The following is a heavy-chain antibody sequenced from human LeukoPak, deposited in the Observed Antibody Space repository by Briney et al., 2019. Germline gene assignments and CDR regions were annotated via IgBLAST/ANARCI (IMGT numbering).Heavy chain of an antibody. V-gene: IGHV1-69-2*01. J-gene: IGHJ4*02. CDR3: ATGIHILVVVAATNY. D-gene: IGHD2-15*01. CDR2: VNPEDGET. CDR1: GYTFTDYY. Sequence: ASVKVSCKVSGYTFTDYYMHWVRQAPGKGLEWMGLVNPEDGETIYAEKFQGRVTITADTSTDTAYMQLSSLRSEDTAVYSCATGIHILVVVAATNYWGQGTLVTVSS.